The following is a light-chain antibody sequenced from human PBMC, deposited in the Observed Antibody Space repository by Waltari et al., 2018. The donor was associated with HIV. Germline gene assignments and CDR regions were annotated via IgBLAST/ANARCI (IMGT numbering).Light chain of an antibody. V-gene: IGKV3-15*01. CDR1: QGVGGD. CDR2: GTS. J-gene: IGKJ4*01. CDR3: QHYNHWPLI. Sequence: EVVMTQSPATLSVSPGERVTLSCRASQGVGGDVAWYQQAPGQAPRLLIYGTSTRATSIPARFSGSGAGTEFTLTISSLQSEYFAVYDGQHYNHWPLIFGGGTKVEIK.